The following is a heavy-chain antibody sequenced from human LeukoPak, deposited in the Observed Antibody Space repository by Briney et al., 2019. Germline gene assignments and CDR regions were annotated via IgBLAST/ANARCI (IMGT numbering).Heavy chain of an antibody. J-gene: IGHJ4*02. CDR2: ISGASGGST. CDR3: ARGGSSSWYPNFDY. D-gene: IGHD6-13*01. Sequence: GGSLRLSCAASGFTFSSYAMTWVRQAPGKGLEWVSIISGASGGSTYYADTVKGRFTISRDNSKNTLYLQMNSLRAEDTALYYCARGGSSSWYPNFDYWGQGTLVTVSS. CDR1: GFTFSSYA. V-gene: IGHV3-23*01.